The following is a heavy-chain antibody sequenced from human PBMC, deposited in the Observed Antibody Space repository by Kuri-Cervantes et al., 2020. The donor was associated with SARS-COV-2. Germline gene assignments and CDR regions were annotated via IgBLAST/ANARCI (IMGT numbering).Heavy chain of an antibody. Sequence: SETLSLTCAFYGESFSGYYWNWIRQSPGKGLEWIGEVNHRGSTNYNPSLKSRVTISVDTSAKQFSLHLSSVTAADTAVYYCARGPPAQTTSPSFDYWGQGTLVTVSS. CDR1: GESFSGYY. CDR3: ARGPPAQTTSPSFDY. J-gene: IGHJ4*02. V-gene: IGHV4-34*01. CDR2: VNHRGST. D-gene: IGHD4-11*01.